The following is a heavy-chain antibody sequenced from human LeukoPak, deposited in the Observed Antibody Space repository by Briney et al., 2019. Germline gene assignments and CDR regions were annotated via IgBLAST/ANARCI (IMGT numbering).Heavy chain of an antibody. Sequence: ESLKISCKVSGYRFTSYCIGWVRQMPGKGLEWMGIIYPGDSGPTYSPSFQGQVTISVDKSINTAYLQWSSLQASDTAMYYCGMSGDRVPLQDDVFDVWGQGTMVTVST. D-gene: IGHD1-26*01. V-gene: IGHV5-51*01. CDR1: GYRFTSYC. J-gene: IGHJ3*01. CDR3: GMSGDRVPLQDDVFDV. CDR2: IYPGDSGP.